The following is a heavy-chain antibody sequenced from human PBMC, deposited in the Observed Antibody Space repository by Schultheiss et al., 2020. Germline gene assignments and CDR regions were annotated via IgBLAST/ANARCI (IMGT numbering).Heavy chain of an antibody. CDR3: AREYGDYVIEYGGMDV. J-gene: IGHJ6*02. CDR2: IRSSSSRI. CDR1: GFKFSSCG. Sequence: GGSLRLSCAASGFKFSSCGINWVRQAPGKGLEWISYIRSSSSRIQHRFTVSRDNGKNSMYLQMNSLRAEDTAVYYCAREYGDYVIEYGGMDVWGQGTTVTVSS. D-gene: IGHD4-17*01. V-gene: IGHV3-48*04.